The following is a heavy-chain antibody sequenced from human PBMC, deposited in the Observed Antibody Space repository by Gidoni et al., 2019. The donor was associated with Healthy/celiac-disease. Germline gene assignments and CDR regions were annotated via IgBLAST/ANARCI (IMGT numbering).Heavy chain of an antibody. J-gene: IGHJ1*01. CDR1: GFTFSSYG. V-gene: IGHV3-33*01. CDR2: KWYDGSNK. Sequence: QVQLVESGGGVVQPGRSLRLSCAASGFTFSSYGMHWVRQAPGKGLEWVAVKWYDGSNKYYADSVKGRFTISRDNSKNTLYLQMNSLRAEDTAVYYCARDGPGGSYYAEYFQHWGQGTLVTVSS. CDR3: ARDGPGGSYYAEYFQH. D-gene: IGHD1-26*01.